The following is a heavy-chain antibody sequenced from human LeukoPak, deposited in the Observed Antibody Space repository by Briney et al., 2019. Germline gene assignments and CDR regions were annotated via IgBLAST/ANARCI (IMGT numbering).Heavy chain of an antibody. V-gene: IGHV3-7*04. CDR2: INLDGSEG. CDR1: GFTFRSYW. D-gene: IGHD1-26*01. J-gene: IGHJ3*02. CDR3: ARGATIAFDI. Sequence: PGGSLRLSCAASGFTFRSYWMSWVRQTPGSGLEWVANINLDGSEGYYVDSVKGRFTISRDNARNSLYLQMNSLRVEDTAVYFCARGATIAFDIWGQGTMVTVSS.